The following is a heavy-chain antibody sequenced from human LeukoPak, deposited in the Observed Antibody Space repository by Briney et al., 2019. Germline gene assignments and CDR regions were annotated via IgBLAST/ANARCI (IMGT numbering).Heavy chain of an antibody. D-gene: IGHD6-13*01. J-gene: IGHJ4*02. CDR3: ARDYSSSWLN. CDR2: IYSGGST. V-gene: IGHV3-53*01. Sequence: GGSLRLSCAASGFTFSSYAMSWVRQAPGKGLEWVSIIYSGGSTYYADSVKGRFTISRDNSKNTLYLQMNSLRAEDTAVYYCARDYSSSWLNWGQGTLVTVSS. CDR1: GFTFSSYA.